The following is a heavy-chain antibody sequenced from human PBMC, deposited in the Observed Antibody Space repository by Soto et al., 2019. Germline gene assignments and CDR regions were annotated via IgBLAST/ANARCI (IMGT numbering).Heavy chain of an antibody. J-gene: IGHJ5*02. CDR2: ICSSGSII. Sequence: QVQLVESGGGLVKPGGSLRLSCAASGFTFSDYYMNWIRQAPGKGLDWVSYICSSGSIIYYAASVKGQFTISRDNAKHSPYLQMNRLRADATAVYCCAREAGIRGLPGVAPWGPGPLVTVSS. CDR1: GFTFSDYY. D-gene: IGHD2-15*01. V-gene: IGHV3-11*01. CDR3: AREAGIRGLPGVAP.